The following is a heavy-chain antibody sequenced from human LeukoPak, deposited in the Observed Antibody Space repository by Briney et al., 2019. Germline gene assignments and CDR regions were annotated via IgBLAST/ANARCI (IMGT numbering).Heavy chain of an antibody. D-gene: IGHD5-18*01. Sequence: SQTLSLTCTVSGGSIRSGYHYWSWIRQHPEKGLEWIGFIFYTGSTSFNPSLRSRFSISTDISENQFSLRLDSVTAADTAMYYCARVVDTAPSYYFDYWGQGIPVTVSS. CDR2: IFYTGST. CDR3: ARVVDTAPSYYFDY. CDR1: GGSIRSGYHY. V-gene: IGHV4-31*03. J-gene: IGHJ4*02.